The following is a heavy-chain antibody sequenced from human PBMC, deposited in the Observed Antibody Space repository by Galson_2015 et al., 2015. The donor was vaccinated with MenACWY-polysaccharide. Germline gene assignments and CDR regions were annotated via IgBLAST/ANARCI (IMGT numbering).Heavy chain of an antibody. CDR2: TYYRYNWSI. J-gene: IGHJ5*02. CDR1: GDSVSSNTAA. D-gene: IGHD4/OR15-4a*01. Sequence: CAISGDSVSSNTAAWNWIRQSPSRGLEWLGRTYYRYNWSIDYALSVRGRITIKADTSKNQFSLQLHSVTPEDTAVYYCVRGGASASPLFDPCVRGTLVALSS. V-gene: IGHV6-1*01. CDR3: VRGGASASPLFDP.